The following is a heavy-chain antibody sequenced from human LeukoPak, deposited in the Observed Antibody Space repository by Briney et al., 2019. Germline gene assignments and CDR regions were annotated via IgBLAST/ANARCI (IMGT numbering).Heavy chain of an antibody. J-gene: IGHJ6*04. CDR3: ASGVDYYGSGSLMDV. V-gene: IGHV3-21*01. Sequence: PGGSLRLSCAASGFTFSSYSMNWVRQAPGKGLEWVSSISSSSSYLYYADSVEGRFTISRNNAKNSMYLQMTILRAEDTAVYYCASGVDYYGSGSLMDVWGKGTTVTVSS. CDR2: ISSSSSYL. CDR1: GFTFSSYS. D-gene: IGHD3-10*01.